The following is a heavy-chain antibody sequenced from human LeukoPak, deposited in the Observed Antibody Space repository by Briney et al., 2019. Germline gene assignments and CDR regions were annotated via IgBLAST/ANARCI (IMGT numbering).Heavy chain of an antibody. J-gene: IGHJ4*02. CDR3: ARDLRLKELAYCGGDCLDY. CDR1: GFTFSNYA. D-gene: IGHD2-21*02. Sequence: GGSLRLSCAASGFTFSNYAMHGLRQAPGKGLEYVSAISSNGGSTYYANSVKGRFTISRDNSKNTLYLQMGSLRAEDMAVYYCARDLRLKELAYCGGDCLDYWGQGTLVTVSS. CDR2: ISSNGGST. V-gene: IGHV3-64*01.